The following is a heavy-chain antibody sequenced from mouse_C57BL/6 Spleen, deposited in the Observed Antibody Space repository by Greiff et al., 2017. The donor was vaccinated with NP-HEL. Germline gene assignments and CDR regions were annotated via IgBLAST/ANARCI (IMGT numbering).Heavy chain of an antibody. J-gene: IGHJ2*01. CDR2: IYPRSGNT. CDR3: ARFYYDYEYYFDY. Sequence: VQLQQSGAELARPGASVKLSCKASGYTFTSYGISWVKQRPGQGLEWIGEIYPRSGNTYYNEKFKGKATLTADKSSSTAYMELRSLTSEDSAVYFCARFYYDYEYYFDYWGQGTTLTVSS. D-gene: IGHD2-4*01. V-gene: IGHV1-81*01. CDR1: GYTFTSYG.